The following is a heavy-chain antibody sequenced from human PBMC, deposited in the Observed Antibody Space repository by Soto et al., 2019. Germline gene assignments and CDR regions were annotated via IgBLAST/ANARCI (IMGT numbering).Heavy chain of an antibody. D-gene: IGHD3-10*01. CDR3: ASWIGGSSVDY. V-gene: IGHV4-4*02. J-gene: IGHJ4*02. Sequence: QGELQESGPGLVKPSGTLSLTCAVSGGSISGSNWWTWVRQPPGKGLEWIGEIYHSGTTNYNPSLKSRVTTSVDKPKNQFALKLRSVTAADTPVYYCASWIGGSSVDYWGQGTLVTVSS. CDR2: IYHSGTT. CDR1: GGSISGSNW.